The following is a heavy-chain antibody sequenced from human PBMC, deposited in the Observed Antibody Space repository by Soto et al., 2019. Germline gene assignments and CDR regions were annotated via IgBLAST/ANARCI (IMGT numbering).Heavy chain of an antibody. D-gene: IGHD1-26*01. Sequence: QVQLQESGPGLVKPSDTLSLTCAVSGYSISSSNWWGWIRQPPGKGLEWIGYIYYSGTPYYNPSLKGRFALSVDTSKNQFSLKLTSVTAVDTDVYYCARREIQGPIDYWGQGTLVTVSS. CDR3: ARREIQGPIDY. V-gene: IGHV4-28*01. CDR1: GYSISSSNW. CDR2: IYYSGTP. J-gene: IGHJ4*02.